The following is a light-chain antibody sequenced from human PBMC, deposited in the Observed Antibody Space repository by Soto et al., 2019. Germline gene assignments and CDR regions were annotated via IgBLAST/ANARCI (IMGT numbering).Light chain of an antibody. CDR1: QSVSSN. J-gene: IGKJ1*01. CDR2: GAS. Sequence: EIVMTQSPATLSVSPGERVTLSCRASQSVSSNLAWYQQKPGQAPRLLIYGASIRATGIPARFSGTGSETDFTLTISSLEPEDFAIYYCQQRSKMPLTFGHGTKVDIK. CDR3: QQRSKMPLT. V-gene: IGKV3-11*01.